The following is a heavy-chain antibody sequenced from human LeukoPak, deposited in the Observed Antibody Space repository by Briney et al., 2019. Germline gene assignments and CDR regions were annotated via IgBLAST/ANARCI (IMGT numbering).Heavy chain of an antibody. V-gene: IGHV3-21*01. CDR3: ARDLEGQWLVFDY. CDR2: ISSSSSYI. Sequence: PGGSLRLSCAASGFIFSSYAMNWVRQAPGKGLEWVSSISSSSSYIYYADSVKGRFTISRDNAKNSLYLQMNSLRAEDTAVYYCARDLEGQWLVFDYWGQGTLVTVSS. CDR1: GFIFSSYA. D-gene: IGHD6-19*01. J-gene: IGHJ4*02.